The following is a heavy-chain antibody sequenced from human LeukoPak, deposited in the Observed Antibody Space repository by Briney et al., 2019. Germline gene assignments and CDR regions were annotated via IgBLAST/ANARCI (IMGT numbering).Heavy chain of an antibody. J-gene: IGHJ4*02. CDR2: IHYSGRS. CDR1: GDSISSDY. V-gene: IGHV4-59*08. D-gene: IGHD2-15*01. CDR3: ARLDCSADACYNY. Sequence: SETLSLTCNVSGDSISSDYWSWIRQPPGKGLEWIGYIHYSGRSSYNPALKSRVTISVDTSSNQVSLKLRSVTAADTAVYYCARLDCSADACYNYWGLGSLFTVSS.